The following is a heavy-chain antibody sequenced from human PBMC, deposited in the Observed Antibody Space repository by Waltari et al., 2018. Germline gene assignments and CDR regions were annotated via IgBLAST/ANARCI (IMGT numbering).Heavy chain of an antibody. J-gene: IGHJ5*02. D-gene: IGHD1-7*01. V-gene: IGHV1-2*04. CDR1: GYTFTDYY. CDR2: INPNSGVT. CDR3: ARERTTGFGNWFDP. Sequence: QVQLVQSGAEVKTPGASVKVYCTASGYTFTDYYMLWVRQPPGQGLEWMGWINPNSGVTNYAQKFQGWVTMTRDTSISTAYMELSRLRSDDTAVYYCARERTTGFGNWFDPWGQGTLVTVSS.